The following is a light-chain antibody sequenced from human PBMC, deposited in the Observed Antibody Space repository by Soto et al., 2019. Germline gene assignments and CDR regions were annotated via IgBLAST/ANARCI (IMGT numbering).Light chain of an antibody. CDR3: QAYNNWPYT. Sequence: EIVMTQSPATLSVSPGERATLSCRGSQSVSSNLAWYQQRPGQAPRLLIYGASTRATGIPARFSGRGSGTEFTLTISSLQSEDFAVYYCQAYNNWPYTFGQGTVVESK. V-gene: IGKV3-15*01. J-gene: IGKJ2*01. CDR2: GAS. CDR1: QSVSSN.